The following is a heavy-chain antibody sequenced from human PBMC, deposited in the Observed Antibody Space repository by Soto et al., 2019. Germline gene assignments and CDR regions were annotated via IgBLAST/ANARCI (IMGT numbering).Heavy chain of an antibody. CDR2: INPNSGGT. J-gene: IGHJ6*02. Sequence: ASVKVSCKASGYTFTGYYMHWVRQAPGQGLEWMGWINPNSGGTNYAQKFQGRVTMTRDTSISTAYMELSRLRSDDTAVYYCARDMMELYLYYYYYGIDVWGQGTTVTVSS. D-gene: IGHD1-7*01. V-gene: IGHV1-2*02. CDR1: GYTFTGYY. CDR3: ARDMMELYLYYYYYGIDV.